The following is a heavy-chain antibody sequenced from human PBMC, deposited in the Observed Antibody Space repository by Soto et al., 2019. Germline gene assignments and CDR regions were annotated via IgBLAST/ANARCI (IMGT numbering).Heavy chain of an antibody. CDR1: GGSFSGYY. CDR2: INHSGST. Sequence: KPSETLSLTCAVYGGSFSGYYWSWIRQPPGKGLEWIGEINHSGSTNYNPSLKSRVTISVDTSKNQFSLKLSSVTAADTAVYYCARVQRRRYSGSREGYFDYWGQGTLVTVSS. D-gene: IGHD5-12*01. CDR3: ARVQRRRYSGSREGYFDY. V-gene: IGHV4-34*01. J-gene: IGHJ4*02.